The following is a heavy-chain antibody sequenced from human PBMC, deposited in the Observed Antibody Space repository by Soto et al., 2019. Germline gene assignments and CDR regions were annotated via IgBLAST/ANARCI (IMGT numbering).Heavy chain of an antibody. J-gene: IGHJ4*02. Sequence: EVQLVESGGGLVQPGRSLRLSCAASGFTFDDYAMHWVRQAPGKGPEWVSGISWNSGSIGYADSVKGRFTISRDNAKNSLYLQMNRLRAEDMALYYCAKDMVRGGIDYFDYWCQGTLVTVSS. CDR2: ISWNSGSI. CDR1: GFTFDDYA. V-gene: IGHV3-9*03. CDR3: AKDMVRGGIDYFDY. D-gene: IGHD3-10*01.